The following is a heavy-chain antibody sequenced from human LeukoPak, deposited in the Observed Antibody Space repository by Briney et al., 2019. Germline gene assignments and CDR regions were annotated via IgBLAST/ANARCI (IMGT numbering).Heavy chain of an antibody. CDR1: GFTFSSYS. Sequence: GGSLRLSCAASGFTFSSYSMNWVRQAPGKGLEWVSSISSSSSYIYYADSVKGRFTISRDNAKNSLYLQMNSLRAEDTAVYYCARAQRVSSSCYDYWGQGTLVTVSS. CDR2: ISSSSSYI. D-gene: IGHD2-2*01. J-gene: IGHJ4*02. V-gene: IGHV3-21*04. CDR3: ARAQRVSSSCYDY.